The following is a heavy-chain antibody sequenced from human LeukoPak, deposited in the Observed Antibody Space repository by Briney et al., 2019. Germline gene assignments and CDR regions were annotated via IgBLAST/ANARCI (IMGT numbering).Heavy chain of an antibody. J-gene: IGHJ4*02. CDR1: GFTVSSNY. Sequence: PGGSLRLSCAASGFTVSSNYMSWVRQAPGKGLEWVSVIYSGGSTYYADSVKGRFTISRDNSKNTLYLQMNSLRAEDTAVYYCAKSQLLWFGELSYYWGQGTLVTVSS. CDR2: IYSGGST. CDR3: AKSQLLWFGELSYY. D-gene: IGHD3-10*01. V-gene: IGHV3-53*01.